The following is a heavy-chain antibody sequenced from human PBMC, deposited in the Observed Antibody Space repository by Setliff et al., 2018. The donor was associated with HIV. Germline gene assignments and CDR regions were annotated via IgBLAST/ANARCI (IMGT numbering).Heavy chain of an antibody. J-gene: IGHJ4*02. Sequence: TSETLSLPCTVSGGSISSSSHHWSWIRQTPGKGLEWIGSISYSGNPYYNPSLQSRDTISVDTSKNQFSLKLSYVSAAATAVYYCERRGSSGDPWSGSHYLYYFDCWGQGTLVTVSS. D-gene: IGHD3-3*01. CDR3: ERRGSSGDPWSGSHYLYYFDC. V-gene: IGHV4-39*01. CDR2: ISYSGNP. CDR1: GGSISSSSHH.